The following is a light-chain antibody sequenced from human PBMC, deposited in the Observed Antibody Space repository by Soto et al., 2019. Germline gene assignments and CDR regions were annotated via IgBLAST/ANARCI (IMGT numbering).Light chain of an antibody. V-gene: IGKV1-39*01. J-gene: IGKJ4*01. CDR3: QQSYTTLLT. CDR1: QNVNNY. Sequence: DIQMTQSPSSLTASVGDRVTITCRASQNVNNYLNWYQKKPGKAPKLLIYAASTLQSGVPSRFSGSGSGTDFTLTSSSLQPEDFATYFCQQSYTTLLTFGAGNKVEI. CDR2: AAS.